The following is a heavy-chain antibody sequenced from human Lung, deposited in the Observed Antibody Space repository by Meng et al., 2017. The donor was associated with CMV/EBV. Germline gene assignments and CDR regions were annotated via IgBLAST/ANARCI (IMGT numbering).Heavy chain of an antibody. D-gene: IGHD1-26*01. Sequence: QWQLRGSGPGLVTPSGTLSLTCGVSGVSISSNIRWTWVRQPPGKGLEWIGDIDDSGSTNYNPSLNSRISISLDKSKNHFSLKVNSVTAADTAVYYCARGKQDAWELLAYWGQGALVTVSS. V-gene: IGHV4-4*02. CDR1: GVSISSNIR. J-gene: IGHJ4*02. CDR2: IDDSGST. CDR3: ARGKQDAWELLAY.